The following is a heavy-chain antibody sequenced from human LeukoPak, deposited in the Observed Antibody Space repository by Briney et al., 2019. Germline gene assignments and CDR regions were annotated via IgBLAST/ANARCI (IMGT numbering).Heavy chain of an antibody. Sequence: GSLRLSCAASGFTFSSYAMSWVRQAPRKGLEWVSAFSGSGNSAYYADSVKGRFTISRDNSKNTLYVQMISLRAEDTAVYYCAKGLSNSRYYYMDVWGKGTTVTVSS. V-gene: IGHV3-23*01. CDR1: GFTFSSYA. CDR3: AKGLSNSRYYYMDV. D-gene: IGHD2/OR15-2a*01. J-gene: IGHJ6*03. CDR2: FSGSGNSA.